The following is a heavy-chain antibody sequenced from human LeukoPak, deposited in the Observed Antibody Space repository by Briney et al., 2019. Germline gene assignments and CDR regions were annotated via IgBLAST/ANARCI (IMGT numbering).Heavy chain of an antibody. CDR1: GFTFSNYA. J-gene: IGHJ4*02. D-gene: IGHD6-19*01. CDR2: VSGSGDST. Sequence: GGSLGLSCAASGFTFSNYAMGWVRQAPGKGLEWASGVSGSGDSTKYAVSAKGRFTISRDNSKDTLSLQMNSLRAEDTAIYYCAKSRWVTSSGGGFDYWGQGTLVTVSS. CDR3: AKSRWVTSSGGGFDY. V-gene: IGHV3-23*01.